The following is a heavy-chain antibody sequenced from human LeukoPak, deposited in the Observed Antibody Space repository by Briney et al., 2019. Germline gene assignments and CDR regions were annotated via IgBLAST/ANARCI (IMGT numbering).Heavy chain of an antibody. CDR1: GGSISSSSYY. Sequence: SETLSLTCTVSGGSISSSSYYWGWIRQPPGKGLEWIGYIYYSGSTNYNPSLKSRVTISVDTSKNRFSLKLSSVTAADTAVYYCARVHSSGYLFDYWGQGTLVTVSS. CDR3: ARVHSSGYLFDY. J-gene: IGHJ4*02. CDR2: IYYSGST. V-gene: IGHV4-61*05. D-gene: IGHD3-22*01.